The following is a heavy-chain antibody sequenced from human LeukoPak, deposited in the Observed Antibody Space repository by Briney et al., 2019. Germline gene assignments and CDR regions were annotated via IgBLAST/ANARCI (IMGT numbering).Heavy chain of an antibody. CDR2: IIPIFGAA. CDR3: ASTRMPNSPPPPFDY. D-gene: IGHD4-23*01. CDR1: GGTFSSYA. J-gene: IGHJ4*02. Sequence: ASVKVSCKASGGTFSSYAISWVRQAPGQGLEWMGGIIPIFGAANYAQKFQGRVTITTDESTSTAYMELSSLRSEDTAVYYCASTRMPNSPPPPFDYWGQGTLVTVSS. V-gene: IGHV1-69*05.